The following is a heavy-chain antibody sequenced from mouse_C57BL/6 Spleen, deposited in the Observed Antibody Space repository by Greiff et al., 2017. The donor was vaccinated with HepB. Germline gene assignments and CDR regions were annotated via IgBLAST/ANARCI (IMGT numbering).Heavy chain of an antibody. CDR3: ASRGWDEGAWFAY. V-gene: IGHV1-18*01. D-gene: IGHD4-1*01. Sequence: VQLQQSGPELVKPGASVKIPCKASGYTFTDYNMDWVKQSHGKSLEWIGDINPNNGGTIYNQKCKGKATLTVDKSSSTAYIELRSLTSEDTAVYYGASRGWDEGAWFAYWGQGTLVTVSA. CDR1: GYTFTDYN. CDR2: INPNNGGT. J-gene: IGHJ3*01.